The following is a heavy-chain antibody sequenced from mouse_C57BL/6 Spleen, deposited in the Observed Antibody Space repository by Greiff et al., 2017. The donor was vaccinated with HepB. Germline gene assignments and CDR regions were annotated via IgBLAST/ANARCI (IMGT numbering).Heavy chain of an antibody. D-gene: IGHD1-1*02. CDR2: ISSGGSYT. CDR3: ARDYADY. CDR1: GFTFSSYG. J-gene: IGHJ2*01. Sequence: DVQLVESGGDLVKPGGSLKLSCAASGFTFSSYGMSWVRQTPDKRLEWVATISSGGSYTYYPDSVKGRFTISRDNAKNTLYLQMSSLKSEDTAMYYCARDYADYWGQGTTLTVSS. V-gene: IGHV5-6*01.